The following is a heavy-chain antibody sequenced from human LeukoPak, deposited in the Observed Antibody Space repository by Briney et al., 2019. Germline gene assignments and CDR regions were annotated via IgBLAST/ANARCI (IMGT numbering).Heavy chain of an antibody. J-gene: IGHJ4*02. V-gene: IGHV4-61*02. CDR2: IYTSGST. D-gene: IGHD3-22*01. CDR1: GGSISSGSYY. Sequence: SETLSLTCTVSGGSISSGSYYWSWVRQPAGKGLEWIGRIYTSGSTHYNPSLKSRVTISVDTSKNQFSLNLSSVTAADTAVYYCARETRSRYYDSSGYHYFDYWGQGTLVTVSS. CDR3: ARETRSRYYDSSGYHYFDY.